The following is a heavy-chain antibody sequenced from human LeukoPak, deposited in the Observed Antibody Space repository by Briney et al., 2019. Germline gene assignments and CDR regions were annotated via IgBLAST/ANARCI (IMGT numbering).Heavy chain of an antibody. D-gene: IGHD4/OR15-4a*01. CDR1: GFTFSSYA. CDR3: ARGPKTTYDYPWYFDL. CDR2: VNLSGSS. J-gene: IGHJ2*01. Sequence: GSLRLSCAASGFTFSSYAMSWIRQTPGNGLEWIGEVNLSGSSNYSPSLKSRVTISVDTSKKEFSLKLTSVIAADTAMYYCARGPKTTYDYPWYFDLWGRGTLVTVSS. V-gene: IGHV4-34*01.